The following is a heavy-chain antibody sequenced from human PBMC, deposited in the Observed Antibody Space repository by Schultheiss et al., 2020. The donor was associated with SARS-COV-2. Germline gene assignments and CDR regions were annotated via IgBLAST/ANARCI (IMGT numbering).Heavy chain of an antibody. V-gene: IGHV4-34*01. CDR2: INHSGST. Sequence: SETLSLTCAVYGGSFSGYYWSWIRQPPGKGLEWIGEINHSGSTNYNPSLKSRVTISVDTSKNQFSLKLSSVTAADTAVYYCARGGKIFGVADNWFDPWGQGTLVTVSS. CDR1: GGSFSGYY. CDR3: ARGGKIFGVADNWFDP. J-gene: IGHJ5*02. D-gene: IGHD3-3*01.